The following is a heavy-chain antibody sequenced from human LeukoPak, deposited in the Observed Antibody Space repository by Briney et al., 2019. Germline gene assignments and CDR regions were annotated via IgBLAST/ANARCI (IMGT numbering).Heavy chain of an antibody. D-gene: IGHD4-17*01. CDR3: ARDLRTTSPSMGY. CDR1: GFTFSDYY. J-gene: IGHJ4*02. CDR2: ISSSGSTI. Sequence: GGSLRLSCAASGFTFSDYYMSWLRQAPGKGLEGVSYISSSGSTIYYADSVKGRFTISRDNAKNSLYLQMNSLRAEDTAVYYCARDLRTTSPSMGYWGQGTLVTVSS. V-gene: IGHV3-11*01.